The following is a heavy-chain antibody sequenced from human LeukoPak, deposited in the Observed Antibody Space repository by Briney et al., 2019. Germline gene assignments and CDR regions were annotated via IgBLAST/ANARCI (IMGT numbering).Heavy chain of an antibody. Sequence: ASVKVSCKASGYTFTSYGISWVRQAPGQGLEWMGWISAYNGNTNYAQKLQGRVTMTTDTSTSTAYMELRSLRSDDTAVYYCARAYVAVAGTYWFDPWGQGTLVTVSS. V-gene: IGHV1-18*01. CDR1: GYTFTSYG. CDR2: ISAYNGNT. J-gene: IGHJ5*02. CDR3: ARAYVAVAGTYWFDP. D-gene: IGHD6-19*01.